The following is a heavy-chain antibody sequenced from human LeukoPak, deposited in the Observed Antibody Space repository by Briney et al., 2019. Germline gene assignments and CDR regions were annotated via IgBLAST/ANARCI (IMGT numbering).Heavy chain of an antibody. CDR2: IYSGGST. CDR1: GFIVSSNY. CDR3: ARGAYCGGDCYPFDN. Sequence: PGGSLTLSCAASGFIVSSNYMSWARQSPGKGLEWVSVIYSGGSTYYADSVKGRFTISRDNSKNTLYLQMNSLRAEDTAVYYCARGAYCGGDCYPFDNWGQGTLVTVSS. V-gene: IGHV3-66*01. J-gene: IGHJ4*02. D-gene: IGHD2-21*02.